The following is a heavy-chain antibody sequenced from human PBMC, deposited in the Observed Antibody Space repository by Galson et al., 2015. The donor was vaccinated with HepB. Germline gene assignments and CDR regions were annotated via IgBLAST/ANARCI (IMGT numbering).Heavy chain of an antibody. D-gene: IGHD3-10*01. CDR1: GFIVSRNY. Sequence: SLRLSCAASGFIVSRNYMTWVRQAPGRGLEWVSIIYSADNTNYAESVKGRFTTSRDNSKNTVYLQMNSLRVEDTAVYYCARVWGGFGNDTFDIWGQGTMVTVSS. CDR2: IYSADNT. J-gene: IGHJ3*02. CDR3: ARVWGGFGNDTFDI. V-gene: IGHV3-53*01.